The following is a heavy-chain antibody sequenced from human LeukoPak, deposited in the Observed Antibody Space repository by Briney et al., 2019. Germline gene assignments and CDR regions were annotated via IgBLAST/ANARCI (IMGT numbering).Heavy chain of an antibody. Sequence: ASVKVFCKASGYTFTGYYMHWVRQAPGQGLEWMGRINPNSGGTNYAQKFQGRVTMTRDTSISTAYMELSRLRSDDTAVYYCARDLVSLLGPLCSGGSCRQDYWGQGTLVTVSS. V-gene: IGHV1-2*06. CDR2: INPNSGGT. D-gene: IGHD2-15*01. J-gene: IGHJ4*02. CDR3: ARDLVSLLGPLCSGGSCRQDY. CDR1: GYTFTGYY.